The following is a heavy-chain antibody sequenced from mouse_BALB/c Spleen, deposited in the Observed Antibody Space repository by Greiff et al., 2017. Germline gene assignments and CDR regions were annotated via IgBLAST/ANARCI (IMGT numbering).Heavy chain of an antibody. J-gene: IGHJ1*01. D-gene: IGHD1-1*01. CDR3: ARSPTTVVARWYFDV. CDR2: ISSGSSTI. Sequence: EVQLVESGGGLVQPGGSRKLSCAASGFTFSSFGMHWVRQAPEKGLEWVAYISSGSSTIYYADTVKGRFTISRDNPKNTLFLQMTSLRSEDTAMYYCARSPTTVVARWYFDVWGAGTTVTVSS. V-gene: IGHV5-17*02. CDR1: GFTFSSFG.